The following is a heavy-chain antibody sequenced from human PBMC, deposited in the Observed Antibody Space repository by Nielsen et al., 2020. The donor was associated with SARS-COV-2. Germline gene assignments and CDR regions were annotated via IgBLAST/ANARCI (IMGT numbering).Heavy chain of an antibody. Sequence: GESLKISCAASGFTFSSYAMSWVRQAPGKGLEWVSAISGSGGSTYYADSVKGRFTISRDNAKSSLYLQMNSLRAEDAAVYYRARSEHYYDSSGYYPDYWGQGTLVTVSS. CDR3: ARSEHYYDSSGYYPDY. J-gene: IGHJ4*02. CDR2: ISGSGGST. D-gene: IGHD3-22*01. CDR1: GFTFSSYA. V-gene: IGHV3-23*01.